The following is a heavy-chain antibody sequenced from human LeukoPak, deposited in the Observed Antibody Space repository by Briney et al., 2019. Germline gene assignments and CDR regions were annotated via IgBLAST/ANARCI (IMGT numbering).Heavy chain of an antibody. CDR1: GFTFDDYA. D-gene: IGHD4-17*01. Sequence: GRSLRLSCAASGFTFDDYAMHWVRQAPGKGLEWVSGISWNSGSIGYADSVKGRFTISRDNAKNALYLQMNSLRAEDTALYYCAKDVSLYGDYVFDYWGQGTLVTVSS. CDR2: ISWNSGSI. V-gene: IGHV3-9*01. CDR3: AKDVSLYGDYVFDY. J-gene: IGHJ4*02.